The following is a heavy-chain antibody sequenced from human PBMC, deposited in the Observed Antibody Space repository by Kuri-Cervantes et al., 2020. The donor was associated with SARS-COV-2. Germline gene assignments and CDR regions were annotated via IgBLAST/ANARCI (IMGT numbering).Heavy chain of an antibody. CDR1: GYTLTELS. Sequence: ASVKVSCKVSGYTLTELSMHWVRQAPGQGLEWMGIINPSGGSTSYAQKFQGRVTMTRDTSTSTVYMELSSLRSEDTAVYYCASGGMVNVVVPAAIYLDYWGQGTLVTVSS. J-gene: IGHJ4*02. D-gene: IGHD2-2*01. V-gene: IGHV1-46*01. CDR2: INPSGGST. CDR3: ASGGMVNVVVPAAIYLDY.